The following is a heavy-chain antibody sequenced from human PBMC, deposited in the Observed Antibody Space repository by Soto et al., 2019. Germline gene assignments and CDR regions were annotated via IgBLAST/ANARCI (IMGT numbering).Heavy chain of an antibody. V-gene: IGHV4-59*01. J-gene: IGHJ5*02. D-gene: IGHD3-9*01. CDR1: GGSISSYY. Sequence: PSETLSLTCTVSGGSISSYYWSWIRQPPGKGLEWIGDIYYSGSTNYNPSLKSRVTISVDTSKNQFSLKLSSVTAADTAVYYCAKGDYDILTGYYNSWFDPWGQGTLVTVSS. CDR3: AKGDYDILTGYYNSWFDP. CDR2: IYYSGST.